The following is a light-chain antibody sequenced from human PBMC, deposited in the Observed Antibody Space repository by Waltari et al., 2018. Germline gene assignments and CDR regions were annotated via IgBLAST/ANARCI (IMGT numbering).Light chain of an antibody. J-gene: IGLJ1*01. CDR1: SSKIGNNY. CDR2: ENN. V-gene: IGLV1-51*02. Sequence: QSVLTQPPSVSAAPGQTVTFSCSADSSKIGNNYVSWYQHFPRTAPTLLIYENNRRPSGIPDRFYGSKSGTSATLGITGLQTGDEADYYCGTWDASLGGIFGTGTKVTVL. CDR3: GTWDASLGGI.